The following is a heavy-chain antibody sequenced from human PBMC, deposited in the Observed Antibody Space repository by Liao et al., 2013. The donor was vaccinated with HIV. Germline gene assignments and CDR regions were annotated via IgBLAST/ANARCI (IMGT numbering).Heavy chain of an antibody. Sequence: QVQLQESGPGLVKPSETLSLTCNFSGDSISDYYWSWIRQSAGKGLEFIGRVYNSGNSKYHPSLKSRVTMSVDRSKRQISLKVNSVTAADTAVYFCAGHRSSWYPDYWGQGTRGHRLL. D-gene: IGHD6-13*01. CDR1: GDSISDYY. CDR2: VYNSGNS. V-gene: IGHV4-4*07. CDR3: AGHRSSWYPDY. J-gene: IGHJ4*02.